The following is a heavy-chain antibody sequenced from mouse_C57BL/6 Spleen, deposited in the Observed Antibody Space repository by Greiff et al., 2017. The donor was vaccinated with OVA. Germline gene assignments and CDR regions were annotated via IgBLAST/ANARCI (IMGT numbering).Heavy chain of an antibody. V-gene: IGHV1-69*01. Sequence: VQLQQPGAELVMPGASVKLSCKAPGFPFTSYWLLWVTPRPGQGLEWIGEIDPSDSYTIYTQQFKGKSTLTVDKSSSTAYMQRSSLTSEEAADYYGARGDGNYEAVPYWGQGTLVTVSA. CDR3: ARGDGNYEAVPY. CDR2: IDPSDSYT. J-gene: IGHJ3*01. CDR1: GFPFTSYW. D-gene: IGHD2-1*01.